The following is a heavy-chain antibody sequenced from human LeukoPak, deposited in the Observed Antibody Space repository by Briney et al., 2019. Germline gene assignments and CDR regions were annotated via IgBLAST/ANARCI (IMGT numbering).Heavy chain of an antibody. CDR2: ISYDGSNK. D-gene: IGHD6-19*01. V-gene: IGHV3-30*18. CDR1: GFTFSSYG. Sequence: PGRSLRLSCAASGFTFSSYGMHWVRQAPGKGLEWVAVISYDGSNKYYADSVKGRFTISRDNSKNTLYLQMNSLRAEDTAAYYCAKGMRSGWDFVDYWGQGTLVTVSS. J-gene: IGHJ4*02. CDR3: AKGMRSGWDFVDY.